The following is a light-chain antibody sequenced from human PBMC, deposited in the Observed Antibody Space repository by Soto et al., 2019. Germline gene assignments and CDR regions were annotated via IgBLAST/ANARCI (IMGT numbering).Light chain of an antibody. CDR1: QSVSSN. CDR2: GAS. CDR3: QQYNNWPGT. J-gene: IGKJ1*01. V-gene: IGKV3-15*01. Sequence: EIVMTQSPATLSVSPGGRATLSCRPIQSVSSNVAWYQQKPGQAPRLLIYGASTRATGIPARFSGSGSGTEFTLTISSLQSEDFAVYYCQQYNNWPGTFGQGTKVDIK.